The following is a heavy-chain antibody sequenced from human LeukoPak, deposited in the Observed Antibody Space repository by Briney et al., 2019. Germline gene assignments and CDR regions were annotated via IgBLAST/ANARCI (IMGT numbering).Heavy chain of an antibody. Sequence: GGSMRLSCAASAFTVLPNDMTWVRQAPGTGLDSVSVLYSDGNTKYADSVQGRFTISRDNSKNTLYLEMNSLSPDDTAVYYCARGVEPLAANTLAYWGQGTLVTVSS. V-gene: IGHV3-53*01. CDR3: ARGVEPLAANTLAY. CDR1: AFTVLPND. D-gene: IGHD1-14*01. CDR2: LYSDGNT. J-gene: IGHJ4*02.